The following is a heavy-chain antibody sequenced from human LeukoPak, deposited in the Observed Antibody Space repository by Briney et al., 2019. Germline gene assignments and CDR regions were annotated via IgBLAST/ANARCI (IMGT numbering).Heavy chain of an antibody. D-gene: IGHD6-6*01. CDR2: LSPYSGNT. J-gene: IGHJ3*02. Sequence: ASVKVSCKTSGYTFTSYGLTWVRQAPGQGLEWVGWLSPYSGNTNYAPKVQGRVIMTTDTSTSTAYMELRSLRSDDTTMYFCTRVGGYSPSSTGGNAFDIWGQGTMVTVSS. CDR1: GYTFTSYG. V-gene: IGHV1-18*01. CDR3: TRVGGYSPSSTGGNAFDI.